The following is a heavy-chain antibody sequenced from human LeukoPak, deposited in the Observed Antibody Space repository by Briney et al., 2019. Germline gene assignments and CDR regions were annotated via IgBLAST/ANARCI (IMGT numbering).Heavy chain of an antibody. V-gene: IGHV3-74*01. J-gene: IGHJ1*01. CDR1: GFMLSSTW. CDR2: INSDATST. Sequence: GGSLRLSCAASGFMLSSTWMHWVRQAPGKGLVWVSRINSDATSTSYADSVRGRFTISRDDAKNTMYLQMNSLRAEDTAVYYCTSWGDTTAEYFQRWGQGTLVTVSS. D-gene: IGHD2-21*02. CDR3: TSWGDTTAEYFQR.